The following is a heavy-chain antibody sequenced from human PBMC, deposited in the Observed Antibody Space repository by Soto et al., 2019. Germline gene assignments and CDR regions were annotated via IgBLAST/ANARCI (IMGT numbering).Heavy chain of an antibody. CDR2: INPNSGGT. J-gene: IGHJ4*02. Sequence: GASVKVSCKASGYTFTGYYMHWVRQAPGQGLEWMGWINPNSGGTNYAQKFQGRVTMTRDTSISTAYMELSRLRSDDTAVYYCARALDTAMVIAGYWGQGTLVTVSS. CDR1: GYTFTGYY. V-gene: IGHV1-2*02. CDR3: ARALDTAMVIAGY. D-gene: IGHD5-18*01.